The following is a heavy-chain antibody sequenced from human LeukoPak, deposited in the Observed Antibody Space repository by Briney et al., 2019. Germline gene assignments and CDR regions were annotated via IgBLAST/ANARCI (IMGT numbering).Heavy chain of an antibody. V-gene: IGHV4-59*01. D-gene: IGHD3-22*01. J-gene: IGHJ4*02. CDR1: GGSINSDY. Sequence: SETLSHTCTVSGGSINSDYWSWIRQPPGKGLEWIGYIYYSGSTNYNPSLKSRVTISVDTSKNQFSLKLSSVTAADTAVYYCARGAYDSSGFYFDYWGQGTLVTVSS. CDR3: ARGAYDSSGFYFDY. CDR2: IYYSGST.